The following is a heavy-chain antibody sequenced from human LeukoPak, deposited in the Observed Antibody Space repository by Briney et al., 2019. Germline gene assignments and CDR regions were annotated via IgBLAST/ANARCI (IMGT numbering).Heavy chain of an antibody. V-gene: IGHV1-69*05. D-gene: IGHD3-3*01. CDR1: GGTFSSYA. CDR3: ARLGGVVNAFDY. CDR2: IIPIFGTA. Sequence: SVKVSCKASGGTFSSYAISWVRQAPGQGLEWMGGIIPIFGTANYAQKFQGRVTITTDESTSTAYMELSSLRSEDTAVYYCARLGGVVNAFDYWGQGTLVTVSS. J-gene: IGHJ4*02.